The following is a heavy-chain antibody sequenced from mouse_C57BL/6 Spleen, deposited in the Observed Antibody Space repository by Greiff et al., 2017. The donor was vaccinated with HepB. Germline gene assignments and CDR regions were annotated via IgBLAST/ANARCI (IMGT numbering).Heavy chain of an antibody. V-gene: IGHV1-19*01. D-gene: IGHD1-1*01. J-gene: IGHJ1*03. CDR1: GYTFTDYY. Sequence: EVQRVESGPVLVKPGASVKMSCKASGYTFTDYYMNWVKQSHGKSLEWIGVINPYNGGTSYNQKFKGKATLTVDKSSSTAYMELNSLTSEDSAVYYCARNSYYSASFDVWGTGTTVTVSS. CDR2: INPYNGGT. CDR3: ARNSYYSASFDV.